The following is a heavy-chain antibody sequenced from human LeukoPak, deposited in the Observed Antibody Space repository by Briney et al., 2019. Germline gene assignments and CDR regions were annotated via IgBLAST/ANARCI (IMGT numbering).Heavy chain of an antibody. Sequence: SVNVPHKACVYTLPRQCIIWVRQAPAQAREWMGGISAYNGNTNYAQKLQGRVTMTTDTATRRAYMEMRSLRSDDTAVYYCASSGGTKGNTFDPWGQGTLVTVSS. J-gene: IGHJ5*02. CDR2: ISAYNGNT. CDR1: VYTLPRQC. D-gene: IGHD1-26*01. CDR3: ASSGGTKGNTFDP. V-gene: IGHV1-18*01.